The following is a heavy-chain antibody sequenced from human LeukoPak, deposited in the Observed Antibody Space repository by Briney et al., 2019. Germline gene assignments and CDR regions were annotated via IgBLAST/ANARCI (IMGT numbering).Heavy chain of an antibody. CDR3: AKVASNYDFDY. CDR2: INWNGGST. Sequence: GGSLRLSCAASGFTFDDYGMSWVRQAPGKGLEWVSGINWNGGSTGYADSVKGRFTISRDNANNSLYLQMNSLRAEDTALYYCAKVASNYDFDYWGQGTLVTVSS. D-gene: IGHD4-11*01. CDR1: GFTFDDYG. V-gene: IGHV3-20*04. J-gene: IGHJ4*02.